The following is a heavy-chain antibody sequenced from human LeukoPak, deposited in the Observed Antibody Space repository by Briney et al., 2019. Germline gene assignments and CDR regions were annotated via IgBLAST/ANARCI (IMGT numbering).Heavy chain of an antibody. CDR3: AREWPASYYDFWSGYYGYYFDY. J-gene: IGHJ4*02. CDR1: GFTFSSYA. D-gene: IGHD3-3*01. CDR2: ISSSSSYI. Sequence: GGSLRLSCAASGFTFSSYAMSWVRQAPGKGLEWVSSISSSSSYIYYADSVKGRFTISRDNAKNSLYLQMNSLRAEDTAVYYCAREWPASYYDFWSGYYGYYFDYWGQGTLVTVSS. V-gene: IGHV3-21*01.